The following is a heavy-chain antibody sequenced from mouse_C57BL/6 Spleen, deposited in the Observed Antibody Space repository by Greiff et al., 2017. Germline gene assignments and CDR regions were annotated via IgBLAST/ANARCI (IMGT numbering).Heavy chain of an antibody. CDR3: AREDYYGSSYPAWFAY. Sequence: LVESGAELARPGASVKLSCKASGYTFTSYGISWVKQRTGQGLEWIGEIYPRSGNTYYNEKFKGKATLTADKSSSTAYMELRSLTSEDSAVYFCAREDYYGSSYPAWFAYWGQGTLVTVSA. V-gene: IGHV1-81*01. CDR1: GYTFTSYG. J-gene: IGHJ3*01. D-gene: IGHD1-1*01. CDR2: IYPRSGNT.